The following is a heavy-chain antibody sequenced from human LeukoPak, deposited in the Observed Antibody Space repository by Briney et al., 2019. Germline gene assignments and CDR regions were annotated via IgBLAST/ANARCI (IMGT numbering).Heavy chain of an antibody. CDR1: GGSISSSSYY. V-gene: IGHV4-61*01. J-gene: IGHJ4*02. D-gene: IGHD3-9*01. CDR3: ARAKVDFDWAFDY. CDR2: IYYSGST. Sequence: SETLSLTCTVSGGSISSSSYYWSWIRQPPGKGLEWIGYIYYSGSTNYNPSLKSRVTISVDTSKNQFSLKLSSVTAADTAVYYCARAKVDFDWAFDYWGQGTLVTVSS.